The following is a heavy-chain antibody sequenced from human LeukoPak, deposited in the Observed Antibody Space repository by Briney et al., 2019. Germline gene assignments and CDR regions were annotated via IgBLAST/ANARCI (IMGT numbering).Heavy chain of an antibody. D-gene: IGHD6-6*01. CDR3: ARSGGSSSLGY. J-gene: IGHJ4*02. V-gene: IGHV3-74*01. Sequence: GGSLRLSCAASGFTFSSYWMHWVRQAPGKGLVWVSHINTDGSSTTYADSVKGRLTISRDNAKNTLCLQMNSLRAEDTAVYYCARSGGSSSLGYWGQGTLVTVSS. CDR2: INTDGSST. CDR1: GFTFSSYW.